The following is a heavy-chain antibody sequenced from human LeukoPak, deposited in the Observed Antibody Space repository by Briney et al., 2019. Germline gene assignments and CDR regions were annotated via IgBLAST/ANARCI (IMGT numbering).Heavy chain of an antibody. J-gene: IGHJ3*02. CDR3: AKLNSASYSYDAFDI. CDR1: GFTFSSYA. D-gene: IGHD1-26*01. Sequence: QPGGSLRLSCAASGFTFSSYAMNWVSQAPGKGLEWVSGTTISGDKTYYADSVKGRFTISRDNSKDTLYLQMNSLRDEDTAVYYCAKLNSASYSYDAFDIWGQGTVVTVSS. CDR2: TTISGDKT. V-gene: IGHV3-23*01.